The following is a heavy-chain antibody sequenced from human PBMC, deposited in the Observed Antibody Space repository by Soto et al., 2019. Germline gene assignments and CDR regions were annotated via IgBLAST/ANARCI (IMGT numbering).Heavy chain of an antibody. Sequence: QVQLVESGGGVVQPGRSLRLSCAASGFIFSTYGMHWVRQAPGKGLEWLSVISYDGNNKYYADSVKARFTISTDNSKNALCLQLDSLTAEDSAVYSVAKDRLHTTLATVGDWGQGALVTVSS. V-gene: IGHV3-30*18. CDR3: AKDRLHTTLATVGD. D-gene: IGHD4-17*01. CDR1: GFIFSTYG. CDR2: ISYDGNNK. J-gene: IGHJ4*02.